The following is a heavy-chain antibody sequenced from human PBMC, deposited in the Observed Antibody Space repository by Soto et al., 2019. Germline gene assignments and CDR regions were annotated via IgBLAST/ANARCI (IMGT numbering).Heavy chain of an antibody. V-gene: IGHV3-72*01. D-gene: IGHD5-12*01. Sequence: EVQLAESGGGLDQPGGSLRLSCAASGFTFSDHYMDWVRQAPGKGLEWVGRSRDKVHSHTTEYAASVKGRFTISRGDSENSLYLQMNSLKTEDTAVYYCARGVVSTGYFDYWGQGTLVTVSS. CDR2: SRDKVHSHTT. CDR3: ARGVVSTGYFDY. J-gene: IGHJ4*02. CDR1: GFTFSDHY.